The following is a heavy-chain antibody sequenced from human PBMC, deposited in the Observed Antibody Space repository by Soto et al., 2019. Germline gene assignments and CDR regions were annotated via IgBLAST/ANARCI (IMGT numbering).Heavy chain of an antibody. V-gene: IGHV4-39*07. Sequence: PSETLSLTCTVSGGSISSSSYYWGWIRQPPGKGLEWIGSIYYSGSTYYNPSLKSRVTISVDTSKNQFSLKLSSVTAADTAVYYCARESEESGGTSLDYWGQGTLVTVSS. CDR3: ARESEESGGTSLDY. J-gene: IGHJ4*02. CDR2: IYYSGST. CDR1: GGSISSSSYY. D-gene: IGHD2-15*01.